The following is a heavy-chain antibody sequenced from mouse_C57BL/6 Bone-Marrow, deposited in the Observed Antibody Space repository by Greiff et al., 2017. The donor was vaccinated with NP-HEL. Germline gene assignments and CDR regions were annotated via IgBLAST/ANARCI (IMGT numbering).Heavy chain of an antibody. Sequence: QVQLQQSGAELVRPGASVTLSCKASGYTFTDYEMHWVKQTPVHGLEWIGAIDPETGGTAYNQKFKGKAILTADKSSSTAYMELRSLTSEDSAVYYCTRIYYSNLYYFDYWGQGTTLTVSS. CDR3: TRIYYSNLYYFDY. J-gene: IGHJ2*01. D-gene: IGHD2-5*01. CDR1: GYTFTDYE. CDR2: IDPETGGT. V-gene: IGHV1-15*01.